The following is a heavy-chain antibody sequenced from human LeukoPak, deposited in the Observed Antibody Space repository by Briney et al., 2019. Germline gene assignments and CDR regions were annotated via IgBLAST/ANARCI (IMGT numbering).Heavy chain of an antibody. D-gene: IGHD3-16*01. J-gene: IGHJ4*02. CDR2: ISAYNGNT. V-gene: IGHV1-18*01. CDR1: GYTFTSYG. Sequence: ASVKVSRKASGYTFTSYGISWVRQAPGQGLEWMGWISAYNGNTNYAQKLQGRVTMTTDTSTSTAYMELRSLRSDDTAVYYCARDHWSDDYVWGSYGYWGQGTLVTVSS. CDR3: ARDHWSDDYVWGSYGY.